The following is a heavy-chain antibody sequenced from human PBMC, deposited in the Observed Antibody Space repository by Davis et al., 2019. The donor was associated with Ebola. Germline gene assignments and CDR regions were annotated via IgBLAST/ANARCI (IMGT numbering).Heavy chain of an antibody. D-gene: IGHD3-22*01. CDR3: ARDDPYYYDSSGYYPIGAFDI. Sequence: LRLSCAASGFTFSSYGMTWVRQAPGKGLEWIGYIYYSGSTYYNPSLKSRVTISVDTSKNQFSLKLSSVTAADTAVYYCARDDPYYYDSSGYYPIGAFDIWGQGTMVTVSS. CDR1: GFTFSSYG. J-gene: IGHJ3*02. V-gene: IGHV4-31*02. CDR2: IYYSGST.